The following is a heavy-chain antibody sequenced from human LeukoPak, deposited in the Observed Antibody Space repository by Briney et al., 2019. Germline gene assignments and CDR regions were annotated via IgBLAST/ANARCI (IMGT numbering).Heavy chain of an antibody. V-gene: IGHV3-21*01. J-gene: IGHJ4*02. CDR3: AGGGIAAAGPLGD. CDR2: ISSSSSYI. CDR1: GFTFSSYS. Sequence: PGGSLRLSCAASGFTFSSYSMNWVRQAPGKGLEWVSSISSSSSYIYYADSVKGRFTISRDNAKNSLYLQMNSLRAEDTAVYYCAGGGIAAAGPLGDWGQGTLVTVSS. D-gene: IGHD6-13*01.